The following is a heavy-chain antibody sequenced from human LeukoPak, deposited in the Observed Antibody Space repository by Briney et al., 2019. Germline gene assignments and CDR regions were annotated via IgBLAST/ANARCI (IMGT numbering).Heavy chain of an antibody. D-gene: IGHD6-13*01. V-gene: IGHV3-30*18. Sequence: GRSLRLSCAACGFTFSSYGMHWVRQAPGKGLEWVAGISYDGSNKYYADSVQGRFTISRDNSKNTLYLQMNSLRAEDTAVYYCAKDLSAAGAGDYWGQGTLVTVSS. CDR1: GFTFSSYG. CDR2: ISYDGSNK. J-gene: IGHJ4*02. CDR3: AKDLSAAGAGDY.